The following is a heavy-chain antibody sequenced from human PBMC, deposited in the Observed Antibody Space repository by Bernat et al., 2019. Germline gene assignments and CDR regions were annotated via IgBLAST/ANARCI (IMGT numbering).Heavy chain of an antibody. Sequence: QVQLVESGGGVVQPGRSLRLSCAASGFTFSSYGMHWVRQAPGKGLEWVAVIWYDGSNKYYADSVKGRFTISRDNSKNTLYLQMNSLRAEDTAVHYCARDPHITMIHFDYWGQGTLVTVSS. J-gene: IGHJ4*02. CDR1: GFTFSSYG. D-gene: IGHD3-22*01. CDR2: IWYDGSNK. V-gene: IGHV3-33*01. CDR3: ARDPHITMIHFDY.